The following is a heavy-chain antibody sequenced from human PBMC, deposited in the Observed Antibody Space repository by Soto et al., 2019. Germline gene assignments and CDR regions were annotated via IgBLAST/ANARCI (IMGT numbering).Heavy chain of an antibody. J-gene: IGHJ4*02. CDR2: ISCSGGST. CDR3: AVLVDTGMRFDY. CDR1: GFTFSSYA. D-gene: IGHD5-18*01. Sequence: EVQLLESGGGLVQPGGSLRLSCAASGFTFSSYAMSWVRQAPGKGLEWVSAISCSGGSTYYADSVKGRFTISSDNSKNTLYLQMNSLRAEDTAVYYCAVLVDTGMRFDYWGQGTLVTVSS. V-gene: IGHV3-23*01.